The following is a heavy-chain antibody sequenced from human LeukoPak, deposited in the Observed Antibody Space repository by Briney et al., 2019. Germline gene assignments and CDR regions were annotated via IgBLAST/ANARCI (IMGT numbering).Heavy chain of an antibody. Sequence: GGPLRLSCAASGFTFSSYGMHWVRQAPGKGLEWVAVISYDGSNKYYADSVKGRFTISRDNSKNTLYLQMNNLRAEDTAVYYCAKDGYSSSWWTYYFDYWGQGTLVTVSS. CDR3: AKDGYSSSWWTYYFDY. CDR1: GFTFSSYG. CDR2: ISYDGSNK. J-gene: IGHJ4*02. D-gene: IGHD6-13*01. V-gene: IGHV3-30*18.